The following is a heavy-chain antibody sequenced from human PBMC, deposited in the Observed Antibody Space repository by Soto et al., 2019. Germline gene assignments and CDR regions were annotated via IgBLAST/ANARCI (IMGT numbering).Heavy chain of an antibody. CDR2: VYYSGST. Sequence: SETLSLTCTFSGGSISDYYWSWFRQAPGKGLDWIGYVYYSGSTNYNPSLQSRVTISVDTSKNQFSLKLSSVTAADTAVYYCARQAIDWGQGTLVTVSS. CDR3: ARQAID. V-gene: IGHV4-59*08. CDR1: GGSISDYY. J-gene: IGHJ4*02.